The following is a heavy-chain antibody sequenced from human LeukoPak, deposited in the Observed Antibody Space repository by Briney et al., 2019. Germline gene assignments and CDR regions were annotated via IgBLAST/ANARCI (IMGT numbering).Heavy chain of an antibody. D-gene: IGHD2-21*01. V-gene: IGHV1-2*02. Sequence: ASVKVSCKASGYTFTGYYMHWVRQAPGQGLEWMGWINPNSGGTNYAQKFQGRVTMTRDTSISTAYMELRSLRSDDTAVYFCARDQHTGSQKISDYWGQGTLVTVSS. CDR1: GYTFTGYY. CDR3: ARDQHTGSQKISDY. CDR2: INPNSGGT. J-gene: IGHJ4*02.